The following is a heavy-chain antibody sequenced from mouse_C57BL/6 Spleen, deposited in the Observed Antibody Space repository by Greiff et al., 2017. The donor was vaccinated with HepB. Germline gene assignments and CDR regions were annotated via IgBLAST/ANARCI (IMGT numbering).Heavy chain of an antibody. J-gene: IGHJ4*01. CDR3: ARRGSSGYRTKAMDY. Sequence: EVQLVESGPELVKPGASVKISCKASGYSFTGYYMNWVKQSPEKSLEWIGEINPSTGGTTYNQKFKAKATLTVDKSSSTAYMQLKSLTSEDSAVYYCARRGSSGYRTKAMDYWGQGTSVTVSS. CDR1: GYSFTGYY. D-gene: IGHD3-2*02. CDR2: INPSTGGT. V-gene: IGHV1-42*01.